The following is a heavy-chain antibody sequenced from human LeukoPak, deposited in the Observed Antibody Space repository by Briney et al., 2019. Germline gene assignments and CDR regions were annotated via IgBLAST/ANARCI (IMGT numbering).Heavy chain of an antibody. Sequence: SVKVSCKASGGTFSSYAISWVRQAPGQGLEWMGGIIPIFGTANYAQKFQGRVTITTDESTSTAYMELRSLRSDDTAVYYCARHALTGYYNVISYYYYMDVWGKGTTVTVSS. V-gene: IGHV1-69*05. D-gene: IGHD3-9*01. CDR3: ARHALTGYYNVISYYYYMDV. CDR1: GGTFSSYA. J-gene: IGHJ6*03. CDR2: IIPIFGTA.